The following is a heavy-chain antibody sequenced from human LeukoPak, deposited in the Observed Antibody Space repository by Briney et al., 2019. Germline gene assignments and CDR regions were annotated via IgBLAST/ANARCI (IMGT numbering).Heavy chain of an antibody. CDR2: IYHSGST. J-gene: IGHJ4*02. Sequence: SQTLSLTCTVSGGSISSGGYYWSWIRQPPGKGLEWIGYIYHSGSTYYNPSLKSRVTISVDRSKNQFSLKLSSVTAADTAVYYCARFGDFWSGYPIVDYWGQGTLVTVSS. CDR1: GGSISSGGYY. V-gene: IGHV4-30-2*01. CDR3: ARFGDFWSGYPIVDY. D-gene: IGHD3-3*01.